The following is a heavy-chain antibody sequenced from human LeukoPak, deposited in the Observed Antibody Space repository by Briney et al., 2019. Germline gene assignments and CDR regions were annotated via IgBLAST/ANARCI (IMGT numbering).Heavy chain of an antibody. J-gene: IGHJ4*02. Sequence: PSETLSLTCTVSGGSISSGDYYWSWIRQPPGKGLEWFGYIYYSGSTYYNPSLKSRVTISVDTSKNQFSLKLSSVTAADTVVYYCARERRKRWLQPIDYWGQGTLVTVSS. CDR1: GGSISSGDYY. CDR3: ARERRKRWLQPIDY. CDR2: IYYSGST. D-gene: IGHD5-24*01. V-gene: IGHV4-30-4*01.